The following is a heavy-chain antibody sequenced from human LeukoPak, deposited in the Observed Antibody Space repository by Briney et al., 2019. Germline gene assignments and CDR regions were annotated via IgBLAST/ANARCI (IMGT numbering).Heavy chain of an antibody. V-gene: IGHV4-39*01. D-gene: IGHD1-26*01. J-gene: IGHJ4*02. CDR2: ISSSGST. Sequence: SETLSLTCTVSGGSISSSSYYWGWIRQPPGKGLEWIGSISSSGSTRYNPSLKSRVTISVDTSNNQFSLRLSSVTAADTAVYYCARSLERGGTYGYYFDYWGQGTLVTVSS. CDR1: GGSISSSSYY. CDR3: ARSLERGGTYGYYFDY.